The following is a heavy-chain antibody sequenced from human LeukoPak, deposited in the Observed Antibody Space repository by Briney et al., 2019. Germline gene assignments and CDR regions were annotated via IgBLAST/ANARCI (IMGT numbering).Heavy chain of an antibody. CDR3: ASSRLSNRLHY. J-gene: IGHJ4*02. CDR2: IGHSGRTI. CDR1: GFTFSSYE. Sequence: PGGSLGLSCIGSGFTFSSYEMNWVRQAPGKGLEWVAYIGHSGRTIYYADSVRGRFTISRDNAKNSLYLQMDSLRAEDTAVYYCASSRLSNRLHYWGQGTLASVSS. V-gene: IGHV3-48*03. D-gene: IGHD2-8*01.